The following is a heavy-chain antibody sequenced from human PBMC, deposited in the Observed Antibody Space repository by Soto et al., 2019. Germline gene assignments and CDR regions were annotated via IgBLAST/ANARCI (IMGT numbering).Heavy chain of an antibody. J-gene: IGHJ6*02. CDR2: IIPILGTA. CDR3: ARVVSNCVGVGLDV. V-gene: IGHV1-69*13. D-gene: IGHD4-4*01. Sequence: SVKVSCKASGGSFSSHGISWVRQAPGQGLEWMGGIIPILGTANYAQKFQGRVTITADESTSSAYLGLSSLRSEDTALYYCARVVSNCVGVGLDVWAKGPRSPSP. CDR1: GGSFSSHG.